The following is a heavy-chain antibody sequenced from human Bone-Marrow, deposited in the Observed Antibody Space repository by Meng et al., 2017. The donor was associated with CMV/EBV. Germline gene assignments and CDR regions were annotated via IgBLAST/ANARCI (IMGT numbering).Heavy chain of an antibody. CDR1: GYTFTNYD. CDR2: MNPNSGNA. Sequence: ASVKVSCKPSGYTFTNYDINWVRQATGQGLEWMGWMNPNSGNAGYAQKFQGRVTMTRNTSINTAYMELSSLRSEDTAIYYRARYGLRGFFDYWGQGTLVTVSS. V-gene: IGHV1-8*01. D-gene: IGHD3-10*01. CDR3: ARYGLRGFFDY. J-gene: IGHJ4*02.